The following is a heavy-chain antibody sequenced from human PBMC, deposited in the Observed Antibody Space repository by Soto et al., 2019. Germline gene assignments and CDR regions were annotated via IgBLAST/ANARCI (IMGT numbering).Heavy chain of an antibody. J-gene: IGHJ5*02. CDR3: ARVESHGYSDH. CDR2: IHSSGTT. CDR1: GDCINGYY. V-gene: IGHV4-59*01. D-gene: IGHD5-18*01. Sequence: SETLSLTCTVFGDCINGYYWTWFRQPPWKGLEWIAYIHSSGTTKYNPSLKSRVTISVDTSKNQFALDLSSVTAADTAVYYCARVESHGYSDHCGQGSLVTVS.